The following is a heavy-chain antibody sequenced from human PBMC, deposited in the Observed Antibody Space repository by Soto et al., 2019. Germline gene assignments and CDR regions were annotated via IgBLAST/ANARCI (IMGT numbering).Heavy chain of an antibody. Sequence: SETLSLTCTVSGGSTSSGDYYWSWIRKPPGKGLEWIGYIYYSGSTYYNPSLKSRVTISVDTSKNQFSLKLSSVTAADTAVYYCSRDVSAAYPIAVAGDAFDIWGQGTMVTVSS. CDR1: GGSTSSGDYY. V-gene: IGHV4-30-4*01. CDR3: SRDVSAAYPIAVAGDAFDI. J-gene: IGHJ3*02. D-gene: IGHD6-19*01. CDR2: IYYSGST.